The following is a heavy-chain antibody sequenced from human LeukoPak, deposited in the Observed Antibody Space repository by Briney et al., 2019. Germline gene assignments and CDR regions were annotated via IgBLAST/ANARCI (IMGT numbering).Heavy chain of an antibody. V-gene: IGHV4-59*01. CDR3: ARYRNEALFAFDI. J-gene: IGHJ3*02. CDR2: IYYSGST. Sequence: SETLSLTCTVSGDSISNYYWSWIRQPPGKGLEWIGYIYYSGSTNYNPSLKSRVTISVDTSKNQFSLKLSSVTAADTAVYYCARYRNEALFAFDIWGQGKMVTVSS. D-gene: IGHD3-16*02. CDR1: GDSISNYY.